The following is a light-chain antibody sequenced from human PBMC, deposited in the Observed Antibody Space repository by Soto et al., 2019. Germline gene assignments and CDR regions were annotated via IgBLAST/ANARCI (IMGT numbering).Light chain of an antibody. CDR3: QQYNVYWT. J-gene: IGKJ1*01. Sequence: DIQMTQSPSTLSASVGDRVTITWRASQSISSWLAWYQQKPGKAPKLLIYKASSLESGVPSRFSGSGSGTEFTLTISSLQPDDFATYYCQQYNVYWTFGQGTKVEIK. CDR1: QSISSW. V-gene: IGKV1-5*03. CDR2: KAS.